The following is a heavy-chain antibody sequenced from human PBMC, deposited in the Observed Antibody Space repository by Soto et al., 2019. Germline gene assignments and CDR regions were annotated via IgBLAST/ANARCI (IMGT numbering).Heavy chain of an antibody. Sequence: ASVKVSCKASGYTFSSYDITWVRQAPGQRLEWMGWINAGNGNTKYSQKFQGRVTITRDTSASTAYMELSSLRSEDTAVYYCARDSYDFWSGYYTCLDYWGQGTLVTVSS. CDR1: GYTFSSYD. J-gene: IGHJ4*02. CDR2: INAGNGNT. CDR3: ARDSYDFWSGYYTCLDY. D-gene: IGHD3-3*01. V-gene: IGHV1-3*01.